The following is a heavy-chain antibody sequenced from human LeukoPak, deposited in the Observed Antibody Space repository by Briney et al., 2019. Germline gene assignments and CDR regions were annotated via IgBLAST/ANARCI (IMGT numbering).Heavy chain of an antibody. D-gene: IGHD3-10*02. CDR1: GFPFDDHG. Sequence: GGSLRLSCAASGFPFDDHGMNWVRQAPGKGLEWVSSISSSGSTIYYADSVKGRFTISRDNAKHSLYLQMNSLRAEDTAVYYCAELGITMIGGVWGKGTTVTISS. CDR2: ISSSGSTI. CDR3: AELGITMIGGV. J-gene: IGHJ6*04. V-gene: IGHV3-48*03.